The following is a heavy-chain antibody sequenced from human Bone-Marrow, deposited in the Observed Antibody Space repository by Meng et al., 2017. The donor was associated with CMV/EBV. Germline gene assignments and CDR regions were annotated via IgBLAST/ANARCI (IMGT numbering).Heavy chain of an antibody. V-gene: IGHV3-21*05. J-gene: IGHJ4*02. CDR3: ARDLPHYSLDY. CDR2: ISSSSSYT. Sequence: GESLKISCAASGFTFSSYAMHWVRQAPGKGLEWVSYISSSSSYTSYTDSVKGRFTISRDNAKNSLYLQMNSLRAEDTAVYYCARDLPHYSLDYWGQGTLVTVSS. CDR1: GFTFSSYA. D-gene: IGHD4-11*01.